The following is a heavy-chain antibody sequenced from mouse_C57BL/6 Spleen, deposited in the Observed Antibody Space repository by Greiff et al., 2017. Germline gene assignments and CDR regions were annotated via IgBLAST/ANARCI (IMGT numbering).Heavy chain of an antibody. CDR2: INPSSGYT. CDR3: ARSRDGYQYYYAMDY. Sequence: QVQLQQSGAELAKPGASVKLSCKASGYTFPSYWMHWVKQRPGQGLEWIGYINPSSGYTKYNQKFKDKATLTADKSSRTAYMQLSSLTYEDSAVYYCARSRDGYQYYYAMDYWGQGTSVTGSS. J-gene: IGHJ4*01. CDR1: GYTFPSYW. V-gene: IGHV1-7*01. D-gene: IGHD2-3*01.